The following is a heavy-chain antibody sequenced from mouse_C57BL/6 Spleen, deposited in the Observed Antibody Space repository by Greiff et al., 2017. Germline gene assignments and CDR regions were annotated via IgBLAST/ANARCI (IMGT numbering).Heavy chain of an antibody. CDR2: IDPEDGET. J-gene: IGHJ3*01. V-gene: IGHV14-2*01. CDR3: VSCGNYEWVWFAY. D-gene: IGHD2-1*01. Sequence: EVQLVESGAELVKPGASVKLSCTASGFNIKDYYMHWVKQRTEQGLEWIGRIDPEDGETKYAPKFQGKATITADTSSNTSSRQLSSLTSEDTAVYYCVSCGNYEWVWFAYWGQGTLVTVSA. CDR1: GFNIKDYY.